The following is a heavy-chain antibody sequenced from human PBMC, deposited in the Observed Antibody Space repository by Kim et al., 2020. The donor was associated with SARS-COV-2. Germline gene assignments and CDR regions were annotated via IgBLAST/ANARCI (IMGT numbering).Heavy chain of an antibody. D-gene: IGHD6-19*01. J-gene: IGHJ3*02. CDR3: ARDGDLYSSGKDAFDI. Sequence: GGSLRLSCAASGFTFSSYWMTWVRQAPGKGLEWVANIKQDGNQKYYVYSVKGRFTISRDNAKNSLYLQMNSLRAEDTAVYYCARDGDLYSSGKDAFDIW. CDR1: GFTFSSYW. CDR2: IKQDGNQK. V-gene: IGHV3-7*01.